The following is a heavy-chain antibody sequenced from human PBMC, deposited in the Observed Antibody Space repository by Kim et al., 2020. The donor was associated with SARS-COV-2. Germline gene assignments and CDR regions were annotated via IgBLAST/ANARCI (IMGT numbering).Heavy chain of an antibody. V-gene: IGHV3-15*01. D-gene: IGHD2-15*01. J-gene: IGHJ3*02. CDR3: ASVVVVAAYVNAFDI. Sequence: AAPVKGRFTISRDDAMNTMYWQVNSLKSEDTAVYYCASVVVVAAYVNAFDIWGQRTMVTVSS.